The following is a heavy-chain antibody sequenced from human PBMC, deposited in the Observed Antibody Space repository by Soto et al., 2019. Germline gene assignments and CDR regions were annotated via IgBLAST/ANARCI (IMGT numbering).Heavy chain of an antibody. V-gene: IGHV1-18*04. Sequence: GASVKLSCKASGYTFTSYGLNWVRRAPGQGLEWMGRIASHDGSTVSAQSFQGRLTLTRDTFTNTAYLELGALTSDDTGLYFCWRNDGDDSSNFWGQGTLVTVSS. CDR1: GYTFTSYG. J-gene: IGHJ4*02. CDR3: WRNDGDDSSNF. CDR2: IASHDGST. D-gene: IGHD3-22*01.